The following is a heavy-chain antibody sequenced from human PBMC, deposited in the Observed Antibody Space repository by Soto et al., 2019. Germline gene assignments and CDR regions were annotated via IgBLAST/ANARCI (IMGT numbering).Heavy chain of an antibody. CDR3: AFLTGTTPSHWFDP. CDR2: INPSGGST. D-gene: IGHD4-17*01. Sequence: ASVKVSCKASGYTFTSYYMHWVRQAPGQGLEWMGIINPSGGSTSYAQKFQDRVTMTRDTSTSTVYIELSSLRSEDTAVYYCAFLTGTTPSHWFDPWGQGTLVTVS. V-gene: IGHV1-46*01. CDR1: GYTFTSYY. J-gene: IGHJ5*02.